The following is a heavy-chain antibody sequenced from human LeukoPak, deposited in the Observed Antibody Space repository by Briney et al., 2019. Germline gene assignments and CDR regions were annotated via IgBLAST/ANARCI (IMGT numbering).Heavy chain of an antibody. CDR3: ANSDSSGYYDY. Sequence: GSLRLSCVASGFTFSSYGMHWVRQAPGKGLEWVAVISYHGSDKYYPDSVKGRFTISRDNSKNTLYLQMNSLRAEDTAVYYCANSDSSGYYDYWGQGTLVTVSS. D-gene: IGHD3-22*01. CDR2: ISYHGSDK. V-gene: IGHV3-30*18. CDR1: GFTFSSYG. J-gene: IGHJ4*02.